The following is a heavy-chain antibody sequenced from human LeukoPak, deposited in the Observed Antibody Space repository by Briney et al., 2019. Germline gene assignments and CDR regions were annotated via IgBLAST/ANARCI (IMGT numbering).Heavy chain of an antibody. D-gene: IGHD3-22*01. CDR1: GYSISSGYY. CDR3: ARLRSDSSGYYYSTPRLQFDP. CDR2: IYHSGST. V-gene: IGHV4-38-2*01. J-gene: IGHJ5*02. Sequence: SETLSLTCAVSGYSISSGYYWGWIRQPPGKGLEWVGSIYHSGSTYYNPSLKSRVTISVDTSKNQFSLTLSSVTAADTAVYYCARLRSDSSGYYYSTPRLQFDPWGQGTLVTVSS.